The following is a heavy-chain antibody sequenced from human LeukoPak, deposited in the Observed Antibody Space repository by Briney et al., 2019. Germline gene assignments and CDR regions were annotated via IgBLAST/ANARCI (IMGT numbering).Heavy chain of an antibody. CDR3: ARDRVATITWYFDY. CDR2: IKQDGSEK. J-gene: IGHJ4*02. V-gene: IGHV3-7*01. D-gene: IGHD5-12*01. Sequence: GGSLRLPCAASGFTFSSDWMSWVRQAPGKGREWVANIKQDGSEKYYVGSVKGRFTISRDNAKNSLYLQMNSLRAEDTAVYYCARDRVATITWYFDYWGQGTLVTVSS. CDR1: GFTFSSDW.